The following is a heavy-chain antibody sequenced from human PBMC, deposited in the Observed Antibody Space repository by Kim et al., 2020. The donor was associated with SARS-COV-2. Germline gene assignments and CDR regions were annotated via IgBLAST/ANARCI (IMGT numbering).Heavy chain of an antibody. CDR2: ISGSGGST. CDR1: GFTFSSYA. CDR3: AKDLVGAGQLPIVPYY. V-gene: IGHV3-23*01. D-gene: IGHD1-26*01. J-gene: IGHJ4*02. Sequence: GGSLRLSCAASGFTFSSYAMSWVRQAPGKGLEWVSAISGSGGSTYYADSVKGRFTISRDNSKNTLYLQMNSLRAEDTAVYYCAKDLVGAGQLPIVPYYWGQGTLVTVSS.